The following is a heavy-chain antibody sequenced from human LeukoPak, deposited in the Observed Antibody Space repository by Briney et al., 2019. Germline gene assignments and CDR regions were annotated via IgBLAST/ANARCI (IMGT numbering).Heavy chain of an antibody. CDR2: IYPGGSDA. Sequence: GESLEISWNGSWYSFTSYWIGWVRQMPGKGLEGVGIIYPGGSDARYSPSFQGQVTISAHKSISTAYLQWSSLKASDTAMYYCATSTTVEFDYWGQGNLVTVSS. CDR1: WYSFTSYW. J-gene: IGHJ4*02. V-gene: IGHV5-51*01. D-gene: IGHD4-17*01. CDR3: ATSTTVEFDY.